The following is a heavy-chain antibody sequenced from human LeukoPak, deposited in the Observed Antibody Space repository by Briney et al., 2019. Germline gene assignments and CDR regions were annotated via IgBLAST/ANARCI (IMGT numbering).Heavy chain of an antibody. D-gene: IGHD3-3*01. Sequence: GGSLRLSCAASGFTFSSYSMNWVRQAPGKGLEWVAVISYDGSNKYYADSVKGRFTISRDNSKNTLYLQMNSLRAEDTAVYYCAKDGYYDFWSGYYRETEYFQHWGQGTLVTVSS. CDR1: GFTFSSYS. CDR2: ISYDGSNK. V-gene: IGHV3-30*18. CDR3: AKDGYYDFWSGYYRETEYFQH. J-gene: IGHJ1*01.